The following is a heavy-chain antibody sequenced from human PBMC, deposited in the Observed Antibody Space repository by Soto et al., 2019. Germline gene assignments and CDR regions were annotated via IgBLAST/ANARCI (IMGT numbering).Heavy chain of an antibody. Sequence: SETLSLTCTVSGGSISSGDYYWSWIRQPPXKGLEWIGYIYYSGSTYYNPSLKSRVTISVDTSKNQFSLKLSSVTAADTAVYYCAGAREGYCSSTSCYRRGYYYYGMDVWGQGTTVTVSS. D-gene: IGHD2-2*02. CDR2: IYYSGST. CDR1: GGSISSGDYY. V-gene: IGHV4-30-4*01. J-gene: IGHJ6*02. CDR3: AGAREGYCSSTSCYRRGYYYYGMDV.